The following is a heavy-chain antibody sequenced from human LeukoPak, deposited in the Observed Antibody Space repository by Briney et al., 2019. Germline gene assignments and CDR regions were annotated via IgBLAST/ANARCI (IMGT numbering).Heavy chain of an antibody. J-gene: IGHJ6*03. V-gene: IGHV4-39*01. Sequence: SETLSLTCTVSGGSISSNSYYWGWIRQAPGKGLEWIGTLYYSGSTYYNPSLRSRVTISVDTSMNQFSLKLSSVTAADTAVYYCARGRYYYGSGSYLDYYYYMDVWGKGTTVTVSS. CDR1: GGSISSNSYY. CDR2: LYYSGST. CDR3: ARGRYYYGSGSYLDYYYYMDV. D-gene: IGHD3-10*01.